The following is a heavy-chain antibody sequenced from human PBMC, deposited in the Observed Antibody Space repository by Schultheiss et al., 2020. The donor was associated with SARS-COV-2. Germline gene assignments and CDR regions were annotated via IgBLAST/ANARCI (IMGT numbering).Heavy chain of an antibody. D-gene: IGHD4-11*01. Sequence: GGSLRLSCAASGFTFDDFAMSWVRQVPGKGLEWVSGINWSGDSTGYADSVKGRFTISRDNAKNSLYLQMKSLRADDTALYYCARGWARPIDYSDYVPNWFDPWGQGTLVTVSS. V-gene: IGHV3-20*04. J-gene: IGHJ5*02. CDR3: ARGWARPIDYSDYVPNWFDP. CDR2: INWSGDST. CDR1: GFTFDDFA.